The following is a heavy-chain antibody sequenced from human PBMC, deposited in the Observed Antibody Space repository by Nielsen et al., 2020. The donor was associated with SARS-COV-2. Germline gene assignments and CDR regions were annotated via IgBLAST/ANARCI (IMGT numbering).Heavy chain of an antibody. Sequence: GESLKISCAASGFTFSSYSMNWVRQAPGKGLKWVSSISSSSSYIYYADSVKGRFTISRDNAKNSLYLQMNSLRAEDTAVYYCARGTGTTDDFDYWGQGTLVTVSS. J-gene: IGHJ4*02. CDR3: ARGTGTTDDFDY. CDR2: ISSSSSYI. D-gene: IGHD1-1*01. CDR1: GFTFSSYS. V-gene: IGHV3-21*01.